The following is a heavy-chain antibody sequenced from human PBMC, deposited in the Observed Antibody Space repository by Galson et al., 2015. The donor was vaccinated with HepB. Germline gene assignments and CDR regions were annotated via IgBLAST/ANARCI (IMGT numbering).Heavy chain of an antibody. V-gene: IGHV1-18*04. CDR1: GYTFTSNG. Sequence: SVKVSCKASGYTFTSNGISWVRQTPGQGLEWLGWISTYGGNTNYAQKFQGRITLTRDTSTSIAYVELRSLRYDDTAVYYCSRDRDYRFDYWGQGTLVTVSS. J-gene: IGHJ4*02. CDR2: ISTYGGNT. CDR3: SRDRDYRFDY. D-gene: IGHD4/OR15-4a*01.